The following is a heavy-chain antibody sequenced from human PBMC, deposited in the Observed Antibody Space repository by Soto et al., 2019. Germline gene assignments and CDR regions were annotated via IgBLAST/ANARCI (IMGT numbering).Heavy chain of an antibody. J-gene: IGHJ6*02. Sequence: ASVKVSCKASGGTFSSYAISWVRQAPGQGLEWMGGITPIFGTANYAQKFQGRVTITADKSTSTAYMELSSLRSEDTAVYYCARGYCSGGSCYAGHYYYYGMDVWGQGTTVTVSS. CDR1: GGTFSSYA. CDR2: ITPIFGTA. CDR3: ARGYCSGGSCYAGHYYYYGMDV. V-gene: IGHV1-69*06. D-gene: IGHD2-15*01.